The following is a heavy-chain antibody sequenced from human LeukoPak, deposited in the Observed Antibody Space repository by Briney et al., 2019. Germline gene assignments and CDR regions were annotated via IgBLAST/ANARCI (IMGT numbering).Heavy chain of an antibody. J-gene: IGHJ3*02. CDR3: ARLNMRVVVVITRRHAFDI. CDR1: GGSISSSSYY. CDR2: IYYSGST. D-gene: IGHD3-22*01. Sequence: PSEILSLTCTVSGGSISSSSYYWGWIRQPPGKGLEWIGSIYYSGSTYYNPSLKSRVTISVDTSKNQFSLKLSSVTAADTAVYYCARLNMRVVVVITRRHAFDIWGQGTMVTVSS. V-gene: IGHV4-39*07.